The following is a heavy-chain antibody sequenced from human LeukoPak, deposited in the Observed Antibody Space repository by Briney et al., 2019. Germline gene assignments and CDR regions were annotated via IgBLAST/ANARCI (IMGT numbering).Heavy chain of an antibody. CDR3: AKARGLYCSSTSCYDCDV. D-gene: IGHD2-2*01. V-gene: IGHV1-2*02. CDR2: INPNSGGT. CDR1: GYTFTGYY. J-gene: IGHJ6*04. Sequence: GASVKVSCKASGYTFTGYYMHWVRQAPGQGLEWMGWINPNSGGTNYAQKFQGRVTMTRDTSISTAYMELSRLRSDDTAVYYCAKARGLYCSSTSCYDCDVWGKGTTVTVSS.